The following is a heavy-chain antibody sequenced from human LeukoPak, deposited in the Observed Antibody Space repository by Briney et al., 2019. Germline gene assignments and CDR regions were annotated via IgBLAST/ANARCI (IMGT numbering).Heavy chain of an antibody. CDR1: GGSISSGAYY. CDR2: IYYSGRT. J-gene: IGHJ4*02. D-gene: IGHD6-13*01. CDR3: ARVGRQQLALGC. Sequence: SETLSLTCTVSGGSISSGAYYWSWIRQHPGKGLEWIGYIYYSGRTYYNPSLKSRVTISVDTSKNQFSLKLSSVTAADTAVYYCARVGRQQLALGCWGQGTLVTVSS. V-gene: IGHV4-31*03.